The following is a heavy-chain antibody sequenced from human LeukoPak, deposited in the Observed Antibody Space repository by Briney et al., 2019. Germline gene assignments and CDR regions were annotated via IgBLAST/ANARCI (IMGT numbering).Heavy chain of an antibody. Sequence: SQTLSLACTVSGGSISSGDYNWNWIRQYSGKGLEWIGYIYSTGKTFYNPSLKSRVSISVDTSKNQFSLKPSSVTAADTAVYYCARYDSGTFYKANWFDPWGQGTLVTVSS. D-gene: IGHD3-10*01. J-gene: IGHJ5*02. CDR2: IYSTGKT. CDR3: ARYDSGTFYKANWFDP. V-gene: IGHV4-31*03. CDR1: GGSISSGDYN.